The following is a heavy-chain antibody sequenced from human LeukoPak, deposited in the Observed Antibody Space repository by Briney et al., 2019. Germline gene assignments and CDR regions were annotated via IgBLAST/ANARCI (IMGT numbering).Heavy chain of an antibody. D-gene: IGHD6-19*01. Sequence: GGSLRLSCTASGCTFSSYAMTWVRQAPGKGLEWVSGISGSGGNNNYTDSVRGRISISRDNSKYTLYLQVNSLRAEDTAVYYCAKGGTEAGTLALDYGGQGTLVTVSS. V-gene: IGHV3-23*01. CDR3: AKGGTEAGTLALDY. CDR1: GCTFSSYA. J-gene: IGHJ4*02. CDR2: ISGSGGNN.